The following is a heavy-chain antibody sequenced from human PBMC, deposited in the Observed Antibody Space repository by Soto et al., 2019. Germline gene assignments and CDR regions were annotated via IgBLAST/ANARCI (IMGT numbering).Heavy chain of an antibody. CDR1: GYTFTNFG. CDR3: ASGVTPSDY. J-gene: IGHJ4*02. Sequence: QVQLVQSGAEVKKPGASVKVSCKASGYTFTNFGISWVRQAPGQGLEWMGWISAYNGNTNYAQKFQGRVTMTTDTSTRTAYMEVRSLRFDDTAVYYCASGVTPSDYWGQGTLVTVSS. D-gene: IGHD2-21*02. CDR2: ISAYNGNT. V-gene: IGHV1-18*01.